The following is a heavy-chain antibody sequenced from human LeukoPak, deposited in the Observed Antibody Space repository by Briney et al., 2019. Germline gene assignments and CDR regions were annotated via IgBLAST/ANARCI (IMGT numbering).Heavy chain of an antibody. CDR3: ARMVRGVTLYYFDY. J-gene: IGHJ4*02. Sequence: ASVKVSCKASGYTFTSYYMHWVRQAPGQGREWMGIINPSGGSTSYVHKFHGGVTLTPDTYTRTLYMELSNLRSEDTAVYYCARMVRGVTLYYFDYWGQGTLVTVSS. CDR2: INPSGGST. D-gene: IGHD3-10*01. V-gene: IGHV1-46*03. CDR1: GYTFTSYY.